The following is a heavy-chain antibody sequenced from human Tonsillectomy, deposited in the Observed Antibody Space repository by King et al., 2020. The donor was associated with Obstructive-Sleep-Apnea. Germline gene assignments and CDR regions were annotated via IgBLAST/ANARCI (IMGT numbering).Heavy chain of an antibody. D-gene: IGHD3-10*01. V-gene: IGHV3-30*02. CDR2: IRYDGSNK. Sequence: VQLVESGGGVVQPGRSLRLSCAASGFTFSSYGMHWVRQAPGKGLEWVAFIRYDGSNKYYADSVKGRFTISRDNSKNTLYLQMNSLRAEDTAVYYCAKTLNYGSESLPPRVWEPDAFDIWGQGTMVTVSS. J-gene: IGHJ3*02. CDR1: GFTFSSYG. CDR3: AKTLNYGSESLPPRVWEPDAFDI.